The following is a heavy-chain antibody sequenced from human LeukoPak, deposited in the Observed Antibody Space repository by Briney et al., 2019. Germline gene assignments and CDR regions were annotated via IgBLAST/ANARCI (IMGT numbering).Heavy chain of an antibody. D-gene: IGHD3-3*01. V-gene: IGHV3-49*03. J-gene: IGHJ6*04. Sequence: PGGSLRLSCAASGFTFSSYAMSWFRQAPGKGLEWVGFIRSKAYGGKTEHAASVKGRFTISRDDSKSIAYLQMNSLKTEDTAVYYCTRDTYYDFWSGYFMDVWGKGTTVTVSS. CDR1: GFTFSSYA. CDR2: IRSKAYGGKT. CDR3: TRDTYYDFWSGYFMDV.